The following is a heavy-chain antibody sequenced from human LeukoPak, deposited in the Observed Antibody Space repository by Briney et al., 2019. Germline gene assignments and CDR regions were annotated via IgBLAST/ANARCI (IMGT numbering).Heavy chain of an antibody. CDR1: GFTFSSYA. J-gene: IGHJ3*02. D-gene: IGHD3-16*01. CDR2: ISGSGGST. CDR3: AKDAGLGRVHAFDI. Sequence: GGSLRLSCAASGFTFSSYAMSWVRQAPGKGLEWVSAISGSGGSTYYADSVKGRFTISRDNAKNSLYLQMNSLRADDTAVYYCAKDAGLGRVHAFDIWGQGTMVTVSS. V-gene: IGHV3-23*01.